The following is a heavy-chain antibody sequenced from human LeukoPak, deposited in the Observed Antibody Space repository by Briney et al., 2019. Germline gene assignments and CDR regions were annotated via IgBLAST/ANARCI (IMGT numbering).Heavy chain of an antibody. J-gene: IGHJ4*02. Sequence: GASVKVSCKASGGTFSSYAISWVRQAPGQGLEWMGGIIPIFGTANYAQKFQGRVTITADESTSTAYMELSSLRSEDTAVYYCARAHGSGSYRFDYWGQGTLVTVSS. V-gene: IGHV1-69*01. CDR2: IIPIFGTA. CDR1: GGTFSSYA. D-gene: IGHD3-10*01. CDR3: ARAHGSGSYRFDY.